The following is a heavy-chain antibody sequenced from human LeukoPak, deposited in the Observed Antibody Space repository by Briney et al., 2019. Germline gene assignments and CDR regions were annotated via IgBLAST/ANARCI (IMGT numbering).Heavy chain of an antibody. CDR2: INAGNGNT. CDR3: ARVIVDGGSGRSGYMDV. CDR1: GYTFTSYA. J-gene: IGHJ6*03. V-gene: IGHV1-3*03. D-gene: IGHD3-10*01. Sequence: ASVKVSCKASGYTFTSYAMHWVRQAPGQRLEWMGWINAGNGNTKYSQEFQGRVTITRDTSASTAYMELSSLRSEDMAVYYCARVIVDGGSGRSGYMDVWGKGTTVTVSS.